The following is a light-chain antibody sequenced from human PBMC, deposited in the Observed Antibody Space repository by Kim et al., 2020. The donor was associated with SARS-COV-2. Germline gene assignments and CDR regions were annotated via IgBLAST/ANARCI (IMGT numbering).Light chain of an antibody. CDR3: QSSDSSDTFWV. Sequence: SPGQTARITCSGDALPNQYAYGFQQKPGQAPVLVIYEDTERPSGIPERFSGSTSGTTVTLTISGVQAEDEADYYCQSSDSSDTFWVFGGGTQLTVL. CDR1: ALPNQY. CDR2: EDT. J-gene: IGLJ3*02. V-gene: IGLV3-25*03.